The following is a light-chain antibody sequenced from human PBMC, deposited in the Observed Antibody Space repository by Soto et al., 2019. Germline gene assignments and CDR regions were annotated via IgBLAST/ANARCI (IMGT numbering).Light chain of an antibody. CDR1: QTIDSW. J-gene: IGKJ5*01. CDR2: DAT. V-gene: IGKV1-5*01. CDR3: QQYNRLIT. Sequence: DIQMTQSASILSASVGDSVTITCRASQTIDSWVAWYQQKPGKAPKLLVYDATSLESGVSSRFSGSGYGTDLTLSINNLQPDDFATYYCQQYNRLITLGQGTRLEIK.